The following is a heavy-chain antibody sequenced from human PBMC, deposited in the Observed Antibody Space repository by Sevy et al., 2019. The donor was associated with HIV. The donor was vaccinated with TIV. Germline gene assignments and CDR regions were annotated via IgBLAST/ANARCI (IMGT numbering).Heavy chain of an antibody. J-gene: IGHJ4*02. CDR1: GFTFSTYS. D-gene: IGHD2-15*01. V-gene: IGHV3-21*01. CDR3: ARVGRDVCKGGDY. Sequence: GGSLRLSCAASGFTFSTYSMNWVRQAPGKGLEWVSCISSSSRYIYYAESLKGRFTVSRDNAKNSLYLQMNSLRAEDRAVYYCARVGRDVCKGGDYWGQGTLVTVSS. CDR2: ISSSSRYI.